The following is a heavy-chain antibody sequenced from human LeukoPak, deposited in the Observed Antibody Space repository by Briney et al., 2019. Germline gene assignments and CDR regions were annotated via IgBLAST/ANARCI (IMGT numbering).Heavy chain of an antibody. J-gene: IGHJ6*02. CDR2: TYYRSKWYN. V-gene: IGHV6-1*01. CDR3: AREESPLSGLSITYYYGMDV. Sequence: SQTLSLTRAISGDSVSSNSAAWNWIRQSPSRGLEWLGRTYYRSKWYNDYAVSVKSRITINPDTSKNQFSLQLNSVTPEDTAVYYCAREESPLSGLSITYYYGMDVWGQGTTVTVSS. CDR1: GDSVSSNSAA. D-gene: IGHD3-10*01.